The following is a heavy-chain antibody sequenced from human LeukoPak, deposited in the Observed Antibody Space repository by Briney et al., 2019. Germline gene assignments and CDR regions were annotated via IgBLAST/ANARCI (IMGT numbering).Heavy chain of an antibody. J-gene: IGHJ4*02. Sequence: GASVKVSCKASGYTFTSYGISWVRQAPGQGLEWMGWISAYNGNTNYAQKLQGRVTMTTDTSTSTAYMELRSLRSDDTAVYYCAKHNYYDSSGYLGYYFDYWGQGTLVTVSP. D-gene: IGHD3-22*01. CDR3: AKHNYYDSSGYLGYYFDY. V-gene: IGHV1-18*01. CDR1: GYTFTSYG. CDR2: ISAYNGNT.